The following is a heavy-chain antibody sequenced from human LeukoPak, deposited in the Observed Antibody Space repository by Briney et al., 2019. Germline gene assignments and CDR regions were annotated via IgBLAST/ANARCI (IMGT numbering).Heavy chain of an antibody. CDR1: GGSFSGYY. CDR3: ARTQEPSGYYYNNWFDP. V-gene: IGHV4-34*01. Sequence: SETLSLTCAVYGGSFSGYYWSWIRQPPGKGLEWIGEINHSGSTNYNPSLKSRVTISVDTSKNQFSLKLSSVTAADTAVYYCARTQEPSGYYYNNWFDPWGQGTLVTVSS. CDR2: INHSGST. J-gene: IGHJ5*02. D-gene: IGHD3-22*01.